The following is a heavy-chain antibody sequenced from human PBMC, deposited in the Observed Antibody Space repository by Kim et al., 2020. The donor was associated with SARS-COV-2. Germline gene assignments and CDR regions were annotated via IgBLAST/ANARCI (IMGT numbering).Heavy chain of an antibody. CDR2: SDST. CDR3: ARGPLLWY. D-gene: IGHD2-21*01. V-gene: IGHV4-34*01. Sequence: SDSTNYNPSLKGRVTISVDTSKNQFSLKLSSVTAADTAVYYCARGPLLWYWGQGTLVTVSS. J-gene: IGHJ4*02.